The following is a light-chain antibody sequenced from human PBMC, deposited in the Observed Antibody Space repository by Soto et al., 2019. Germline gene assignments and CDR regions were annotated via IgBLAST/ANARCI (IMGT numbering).Light chain of an antibody. J-gene: IGKJ3*01. Sequence: EILMTQSPATLSVSPGERAILSCGASQSVSSNLAWYQQIPGQAPRLLIYGAASRATGIAARFSGSGSGTEFTRTISSLQSEDFAVYYCKQYDKWPFTFGPGTRVDI. CDR1: QSVSSN. V-gene: IGKV3-15*01. CDR3: KQYDKWPFT. CDR2: GAA.